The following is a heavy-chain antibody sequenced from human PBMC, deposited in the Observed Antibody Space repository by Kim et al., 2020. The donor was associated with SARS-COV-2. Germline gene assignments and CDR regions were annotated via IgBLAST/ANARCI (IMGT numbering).Heavy chain of an antibody. V-gene: IGHV4-34*01. CDR3: ARGRPLKDPIFDY. J-gene: IGHJ4*02. D-gene: IGHD2-15*01. CDR1: GGSFSGYY. Sequence: SETLSLTCAVYGGSFSGYYWSWIRQPPGKGLEWIGEINHSGSTNYNPSLKSRVTISVDTSKNQFSLKLSSVTAADTAVYYCARGRPLKDPIFDYCGQGT. CDR2: INHSGST.